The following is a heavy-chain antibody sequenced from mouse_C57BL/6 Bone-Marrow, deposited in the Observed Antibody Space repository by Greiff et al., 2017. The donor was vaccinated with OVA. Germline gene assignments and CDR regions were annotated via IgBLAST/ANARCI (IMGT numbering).Heavy chain of an antibody. J-gene: IGHJ1*03. V-gene: IGHV5-4*03. CDR3: ARGGYDGYASYWYFDV. CDR2: ISDGGSYT. Sequence: DVKLVESGGGLVKPGGSLKLSCAASGFTFSSYAMSWVRQTPEKRLDWVATISDGGSYTYYPDNVKGRFTISRDNAKNNLYLQMSHLKSEDTAMYYCARGGYDGYASYWYFDVWGTGTTVTVSS. D-gene: IGHD2-3*01. CDR1: GFTFSSYA.